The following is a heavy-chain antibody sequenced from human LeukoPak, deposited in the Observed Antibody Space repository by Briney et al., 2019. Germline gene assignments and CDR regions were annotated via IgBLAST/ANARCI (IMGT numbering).Heavy chain of an antibody. J-gene: IGHJ1*01. CDR3: ARRVTDYYDSSGAQEH. Sequence: SETLSLTCTVSGGSISSSSYYWGWIRQPPGKGLEWIGSIYYSGSTYYNLSLKSRVTISVDTSKNQFSLKLSSVTAADTAVYYCARRVTDYYDSSGAQEHWGQGTLVTVSS. CDR2: IYYSGST. V-gene: IGHV4-39*01. CDR1: GGSISSSSYY. D-gene: IGHD3-22*01.